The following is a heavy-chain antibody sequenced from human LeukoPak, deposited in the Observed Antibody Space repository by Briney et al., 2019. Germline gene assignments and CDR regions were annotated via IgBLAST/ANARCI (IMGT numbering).Heavy chain of an antibody. CDR3: AKDQRGGYSDY. CDR1: GFSFSSYA. J-gene: IGHJ4*02. V-gene: IGHV3-23*01. CDR2: ISGSGGST. D-gene: IGHD5-18*01. Sequence: GGSLRLSCAVSGFSFSSYAMSWVRQAPGKGLEWVSAISGSGGSTYYADSVKGRFTISRDNSKNTLYLQMNSLRAEDTAVYYCAKDQRGGYSDYWGQGTLVTVSS.